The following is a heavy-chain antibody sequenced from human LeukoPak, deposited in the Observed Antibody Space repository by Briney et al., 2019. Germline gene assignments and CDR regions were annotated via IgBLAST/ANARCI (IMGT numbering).Heavy chain of an antibody. CDR3: ARFMVRGGVDY. Sequence: EWIGYIYYSGSTNYNPSLKSRVTISVDTSKNQFSLKLSSVTAADTAVYYCARFMVRGGVDYWGQGTLVTVSS. CDR2: IYYSGST. J-gene: IGHJ4*02. V-gene: IGHV4-59*01. D-gene: IGHD3-10*01.